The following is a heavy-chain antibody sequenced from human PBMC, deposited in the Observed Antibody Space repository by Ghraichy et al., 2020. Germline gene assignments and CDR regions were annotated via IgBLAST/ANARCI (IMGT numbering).Heavy chain of an antibody. CDR2: IYWDDDK. CDR1: GFSLSTSGVG. D-gene: IGHD6-19*01. J-gene: IGHJ3*02. Sequence: SGPTLVKPTQTLTLTCTFSGFSLSTSGVGVGWIRQPPGKALEWLALIYWDDDKRYSPSLKSRLTITKDTSKNQVVLTMTNMDPVDTATYYCAHSKQYSSGWYRTEDAFDIWGQGTMVTVSS. V-gene: IGHV2-5*02. CDR3: AHSKQYSSGWYRTEDAFDI.